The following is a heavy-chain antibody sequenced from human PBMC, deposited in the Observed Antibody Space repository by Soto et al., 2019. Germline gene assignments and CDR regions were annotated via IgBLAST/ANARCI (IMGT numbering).Heavy chain of an antibody. CDR1: GFTIDEYA. J-gene: IGHJ4*02. D-gene: IGHD5-12*01. CDR3: ARDTRRYTAYDSYYFDY. CDR2: ISWNSGSI. Sequence: GGSLRLSCAASGFTIDEYAMHWVRQAPGKGLEWVSGISWNSGSIGYADSVKGRFTISRDNAKNSLYLQMNSLRAEDTALYYCARDTRRYTAYDSYYFDYWGQGALVTVS. V-gene: IGHV3-9*01.